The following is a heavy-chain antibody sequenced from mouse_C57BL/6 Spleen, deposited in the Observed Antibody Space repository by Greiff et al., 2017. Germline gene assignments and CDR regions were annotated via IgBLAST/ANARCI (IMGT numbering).Heavy chain of an antibody. D-gene: IGHD1-1*01. CDR1: GFTFSSYG. Sequence: EVMLVESGGDLVKPGGSLKLSCAASGFTFSSYGMSWVRQTPDKRLEWVATISSGGSYTYYPDSVKGRFTISRDNAKNTLYLQMSSLKSEDTAMYYCARHEFITTVVATPAWFAYWGQGTLVTVSA. CDR3: ARHEFITTVVATPAWFAY. CDR2: ISSGGSYT. J-gene: IGHJ3*01. V-gene: IGHV5-6*01.